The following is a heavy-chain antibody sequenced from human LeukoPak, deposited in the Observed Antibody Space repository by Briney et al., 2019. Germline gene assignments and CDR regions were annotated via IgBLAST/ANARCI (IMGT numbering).Heavy chain of an antibody. J-gene: IGHJ4*02. CDR3: AKDNRRHYTSGPNPDSLH. V-gene: IGHV3-9*01. Sequence: GGSLRLSCEGSGFIFNNYAMHWVRQPPGKGLEWVPGISWNSGTIDYADSVRGRFTISRDNAKNSLYLQMDSLRVEDTAFYYCAKDNRRHYTSGPNPDSLHWGQGALVTVSS. CDR1: GFIFNNYA. D-gene: IGHD6-19*01. CDR2: ISWNSGTI.